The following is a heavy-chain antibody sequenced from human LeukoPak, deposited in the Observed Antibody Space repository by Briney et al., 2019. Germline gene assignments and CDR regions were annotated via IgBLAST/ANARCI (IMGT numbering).Heavy chain of an antibody. D-gene: IGHD6-19*01. CDR3: ARMISGGSYDAFDI. Sequence: SGGSLRLSCAASGFTFSSHAMSWVRQAPGKGLEWVSYISSGGSTIFYADSVKGRFTISRDNAKNSLYLQMNSLRAEDTAVYSCARMISGGSYDAFDIWGQGTMVTVSS. CDR1: GFTFSSHA. V-gene: IGHV3-48*03. CDR2: ISSGGSTI. J-gene: IGHJ3*02.